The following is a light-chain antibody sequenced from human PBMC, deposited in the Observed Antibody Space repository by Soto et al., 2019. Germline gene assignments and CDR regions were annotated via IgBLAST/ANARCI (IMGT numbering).Light chain of an antibody. CDR3: QQYHSYPLT. J-gene: IGKJ4*01. Sequence: DIPMTQSPSILSASVGDRVTITCRASQSVSGWLAWYQQRPGKAPKVLIYKASTLEIGVPSRFSGSGSGTEFTLTISTLQPDDFATYYCQQYHSYPLTFGGGTKVDIK. CDR1: QSVSGW. V-gene: IGKV1-5*03. CDR2: KAS.